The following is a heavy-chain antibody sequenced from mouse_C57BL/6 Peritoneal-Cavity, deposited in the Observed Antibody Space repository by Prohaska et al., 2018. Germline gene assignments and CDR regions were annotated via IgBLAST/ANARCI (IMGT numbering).Heavy chain of an antibody. V-gene: IGHV5-4*01. CDR1: A. J-gene: IGHJ2*01. CDR3: ARDPHYYGSSLYYFDY. CDR2: ISDGGSYT. Sequence: AMSLVRQTPEKRLEWVATISDGGSYTYYPDNVKGRFTISRDNAKNNLYLQMSHLKSEDTAMYYCARDPHYYGSSLYYFDYWGQGTTLTVSS. D-gene: IGHD1-1*01.